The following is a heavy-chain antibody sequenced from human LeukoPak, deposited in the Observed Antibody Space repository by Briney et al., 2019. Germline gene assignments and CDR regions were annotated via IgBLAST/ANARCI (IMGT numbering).Heavy chain of an antibody. D-gene: IGHD5-24*01. Sequence: SETLSLTCAVYGGSFIGYYWSRIRQPPGKGLECIGEINHSGSTNYNPSLKSRVTISVDTSKNQFSLKLSSVTAADTAVYYCARAPGATDGYNYDYRGQGTLVTVSS. CDR2: INHSGST. CDR1: GGSFIGYY. J-gene: IGHJ4*02. CDR3: ARAPGATDGYNYDY. V-gene: IGHV4-34*01.